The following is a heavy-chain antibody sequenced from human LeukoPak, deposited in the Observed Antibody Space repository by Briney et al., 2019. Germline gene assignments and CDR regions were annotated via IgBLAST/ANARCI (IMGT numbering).Heavy chain of an antibody. CDR2: MSSSGST. CDR1: GGSISSSSHR. D-gene: IGHD2-8*01. Sequence: SETLSLTCAVSGGSISSSSHRWGWIRQPPGKGLEWIAPMSSSGSTNYNPSLQSRATISVDTSKNQFSLRLSSVTAADTAVYYCARRYSTTTWYYFDYWGQGTLVTASS. CDR3: ARRYSTTTWYYFDY. J-gene: IGHJ4*02. V-gene: IGHV4-39*01.